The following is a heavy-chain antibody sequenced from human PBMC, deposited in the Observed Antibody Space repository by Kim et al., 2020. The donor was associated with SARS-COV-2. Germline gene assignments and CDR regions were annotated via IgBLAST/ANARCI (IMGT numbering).Heavy chain of an antibody. CDR2: INSDGSST. J-gene: IGHJ6*02. D-gene: IGHD3-22*01. CDR1: GFTFSSYW. V-gene: IGHV3-74*01. Sequence: GGSLRLSCAASGFTFSSYWMHWVRQAPGKGLVWVSRINSDGSSTSYADSVKGRFTISRDNAKNTLYLQMNSLRAEDTAVYYCAREGLEYYYDSSGYYYYYYGMDVWGQGTTVTVSS. CDR3: AREGLEYYYDSSGYYYYYYGMDV.